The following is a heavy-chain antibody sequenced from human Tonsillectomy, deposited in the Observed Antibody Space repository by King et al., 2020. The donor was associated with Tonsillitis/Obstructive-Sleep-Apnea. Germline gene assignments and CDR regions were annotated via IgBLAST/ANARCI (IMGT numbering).Heavy chain of an antibody. D-gene: IGHD2-15*01. J-gene: IGHJ4*02. CDR3: AKSLDCSDGSCYPCYFVF. Sequence: DVQLVESGGGLVQPGGSLRLSCAASGFTFSSYAMSWVRQAPGKGLEWVSVISGSGGTTYYADSVKGRFTISRDNSMNTLYLQMNSLRAEDTAVYYCAKSLDCSDGSCYPCYFVFWGQGTLVTVSS. CDR2: ISGSGGTT. V-gene: IGHV3-23*04. CDR1: GFTFSSYA.